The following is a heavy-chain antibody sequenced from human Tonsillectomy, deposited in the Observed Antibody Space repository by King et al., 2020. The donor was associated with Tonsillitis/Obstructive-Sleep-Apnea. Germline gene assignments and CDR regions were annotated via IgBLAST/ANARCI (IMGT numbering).Heavy chain of an antibody. CDR2: IYPGDSHT. J-gene: IGHJ4*02. D-gene: IGHD2-2*01. V-gene: IGHV5-51*01. CDR3: ARSKVGIVVVPAAPFDY. Sequence: QLVQSGAEVKKPGESLKISCKGSGYSFTSYWIGWVRQMPGKGLEWMGIIYPGDSHTRYSPSFQGQVTLSADKSITTAYLQWSSLKASDTAMYYCARSKVGIVVVPAAPFDYWGQGTLVTVSS. CDR1: GYSFTSYW.